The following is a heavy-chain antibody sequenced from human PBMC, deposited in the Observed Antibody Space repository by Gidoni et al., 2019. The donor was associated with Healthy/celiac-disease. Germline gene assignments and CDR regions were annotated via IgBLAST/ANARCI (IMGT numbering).Heavy chain of an antibody. V-gene: IGHV3-33*01. Sequence: QVQLVESGGGVVQPGRSLRLSCAASGFTFSSYGMHWVRQAPGKGLEWVAVIWYDGSNKYYADSVKGRFTISRDNSKNTLYLQMNSLRAEDTAVYYCARGLPYYDSSGYYLFDYWGQGTLVTVSS. D-gene: IGHD3-22*01. J-gene: IGHJ4*02. CDR3: ARGLPYYDSSGYYLFDY. CDR2: IWYDGSNK. CDR1: GFTFSSYG.